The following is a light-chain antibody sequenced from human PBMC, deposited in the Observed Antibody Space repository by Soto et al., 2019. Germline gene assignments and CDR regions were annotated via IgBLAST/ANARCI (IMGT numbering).Light chain of an antibody. CDR1: PGISSY. V-gene: IGKV1-9*01. CDR2: AAC. J-gene: IGKJ4*01. CDR3: QLKLT. Sequence: DIQLAQSPSFLSASVADRVTITCRASPGISSYLASYQQKPGKAPKLLIYAACTLQSGLPSWISDSGSGTEFALAISSLQPEDFITYYCQLKLTLGGGTQVEIK.